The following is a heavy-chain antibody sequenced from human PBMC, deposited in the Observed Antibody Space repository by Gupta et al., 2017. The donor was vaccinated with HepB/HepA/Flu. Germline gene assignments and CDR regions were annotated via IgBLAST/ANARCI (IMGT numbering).Heavy chain of an antibody. V-gene: IGHV1-2*02. D-gene: IGHD5-24*01. CDR2: INPNSGGT. CDR1: GYTFTGYY. CDR3: ARMERWLQLLWFDP. Sequence: QVQLVQSGAEVKKPVASVKVSCKASGYTFTGYYMHRVRQAPGQGLEWRGWINPNSGGTNYAQKFQGRVTMTRDTSISTAYMELSRLRSDDTAVYYCARMERWLQLLWFDPWGQGTLVTVSS. J-gene: IGHJ5*02.